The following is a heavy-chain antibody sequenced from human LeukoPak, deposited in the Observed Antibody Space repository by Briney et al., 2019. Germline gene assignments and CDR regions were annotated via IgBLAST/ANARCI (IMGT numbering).Heavy chain of an antibody. D-gene: IGHD3-10*01. V-gene: IGHV3-30*18. CDR1: GFTFSSYG. J-gene: IGHJ6*02. CDR2: ISYDGSNK. Sequence: ERSLRLSCAASGFTFSSYGMHWVRQAPGKGLEWVAVISYDGSNKYYADSVKGRFTISRDNSKNTLYLQMNSLRAEDTAVYYCAKERIITLVRGVSYGMDVWGQGTTVTVSS. CDR3: AKERIITLVRGVSYGMDV.